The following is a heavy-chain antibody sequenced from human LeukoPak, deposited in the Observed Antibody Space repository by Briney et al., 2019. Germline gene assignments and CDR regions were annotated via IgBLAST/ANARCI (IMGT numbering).Heavy chain of an antibody. CDR2: IYSGGST. D-gene: IGHD5-18*01. Sequence: GGSLRLSCAASGFTVSSNYMSWVRQAPGKGLEWVSVIYSGGSTYYADSVKGRFTISRDNSKSTLYLQLNGLRGEDTAIYYCAKDLSYGFDYWGQGTLVTVSS. J-gene: IGHJ4*02. V-gene: IGHV3-53*01. CDR3: AKDLSYGFDY. CDR1: GFTVSSNY.